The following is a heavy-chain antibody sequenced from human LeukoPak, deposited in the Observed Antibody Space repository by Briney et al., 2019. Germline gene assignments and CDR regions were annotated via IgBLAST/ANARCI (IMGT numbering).Heavy chain of an antibody. Sequence: SETLSLTCTVSGGSISSYYWSWIRQPPGKGLEWIGYIYYSGSTNYNPSLKSRVTISVDTSKNQFSLKLSSVTAADTAVYYCARHDNYDFYWYFDLWGRGTLATVSS. CDR1: GGSISSYY. CDR3: ARHDNYDFYWYFDL. J-gene: IGHJ2*01. CDR2: IYYSGST. D-gene: IGHD3-3*01. V-gene: IGHV4-59*08.